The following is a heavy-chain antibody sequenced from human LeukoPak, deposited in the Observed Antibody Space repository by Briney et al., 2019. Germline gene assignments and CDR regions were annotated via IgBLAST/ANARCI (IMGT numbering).Heavy chain of an antibody. CDR3: ARVKSPADFWSGYPKGRWFDP. V-gene: IGHV4-34*01. J-gene: IGHJ5*02. Sequence: LETLSLTCAVYGGSFSGHYWSWIRQPPGKGLEWIGEINHSGSTNYNPSLKSRVTISVDTSKNQFSLKLSSVTAADTAVYYCARVKSPADFWSGYPKGRWFDPWGQGTLGTVSS. CDR1: GGSFSGHY. D-gene: IGHD3-3*01. CDR2: INHSGST.